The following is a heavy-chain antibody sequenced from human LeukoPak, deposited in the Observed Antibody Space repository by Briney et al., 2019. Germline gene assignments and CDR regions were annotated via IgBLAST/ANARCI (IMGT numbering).Heavy chain of an antibody. J-gene: IGHJ4*02. CDR2: IIPILGTA. Sequence: SVKVSCKASGYTFTSYDINWVRQAPGQGLEWMGGIIPILGTANYAQKFQGGVTITADESTSTAYMELRSLRSEDTAVYYCARALTDYNILTGYYEFDYWGQGTLVTVSS. CDR3: ARALTDYNILTGYYEFDY. CDR1: GYTFTSYD. D-gene: IGHD3-9*01. V-gene: IGHV1-69*13.